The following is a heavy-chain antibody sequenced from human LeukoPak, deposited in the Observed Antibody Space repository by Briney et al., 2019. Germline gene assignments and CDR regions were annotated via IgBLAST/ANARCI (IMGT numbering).Heavy chain of an antibody. V-gene: IGHV3-66*02. CDR2: IYTGGST. Sequence: QPGVSLRLSCAASGFTVNSNYVSWVRQAPGKGLEWVSLIYTGGSTYYADSVKGRFTISRDNSKNTLYLQMNSLRPEDTAVYYCARGFGKVAANVFGGYTMDVWGQGTTVTVSS. J-gene: IGHJ6*02. CDR3: ARGFGKVAANVFGGYTMDV. CDR1: GFTVNSNY. D-gene: IGHD6-6*01.